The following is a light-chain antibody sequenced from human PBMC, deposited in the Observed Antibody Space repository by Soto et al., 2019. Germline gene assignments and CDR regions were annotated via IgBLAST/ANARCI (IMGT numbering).Light chain of an antibody. J-gene: IGLJ1*01. V-gene: IGLV1-40*01. Sequence: SVLTQPPSVSGAPGQRVTISCTGSSSNIGSVYDVHWYQQLPGAAPKLLIYGNNNRPSGVPDRFFGSKSGTSASPAITGLQAEDEADYYCQSYDSSLSGYVFGTGTKVTVL. CDR2: GNN. CDR3: QSYDSSLSGYV. CDR1: SSNIGSVYD.